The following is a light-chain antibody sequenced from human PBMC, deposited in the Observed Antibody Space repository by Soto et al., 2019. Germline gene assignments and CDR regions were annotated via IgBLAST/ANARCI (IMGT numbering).Light chain of an antibody. J-gene: IGKJ1*01. CDR3: MQSIHSPLS. Sequence: DIVMTQSPLSLPVTPGEPASISCRSSQSLLQTNGNTYLDWYLQKPGQSPRLLISVATNRASGVPDRFSGSGSGTEFTLTISRVQAEDVAVYYCMQSIHSPLSFGQGTKVDIK. V-gene: IGKV2-28*01. CDR1: QSLLQTNGNTY. CDR2: VAT.